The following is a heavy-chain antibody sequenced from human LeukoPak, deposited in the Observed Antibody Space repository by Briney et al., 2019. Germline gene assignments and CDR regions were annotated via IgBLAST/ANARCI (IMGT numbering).Heavy chain of an antibody. V-gene: IGHV3-74*01. CDR1: GFTFSNYW. J-gene: IGHJ4*02. Sequence: GGSLRLSCAASGFTFSNYWMHWVRQAPGKGLVWVSRINTDGSSTTYADSVKGRFTISRDNAKNTLYLQMNSLRAEDTAVYYCARGSLYSYGSDYWGQGTLVTVSS. D-gene: IGHD5-18*01. CDR3: ARGSLYSYGSDY. CDR2: INTDGSST.